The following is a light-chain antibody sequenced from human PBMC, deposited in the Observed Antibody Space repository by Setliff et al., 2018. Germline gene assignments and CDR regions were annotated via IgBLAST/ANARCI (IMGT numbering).Light chain of an antibody. CDR1: SSDIGDSNY. CDR3: SSYTTSSTWV. Sequence: QSVLAQPASVSGSPGQSITISCTGASSDIGDSNYVSWYQQHPGKAPKLIIYDVSDRPSGVSHRFSGSKSGNTASLTISGLLAEGEADYYCSSYTTSSTWVFGTGTKVTVL. CDR2: DVS. V-gene: IGLV2-14*01. J-gene: IGLJ1*01.